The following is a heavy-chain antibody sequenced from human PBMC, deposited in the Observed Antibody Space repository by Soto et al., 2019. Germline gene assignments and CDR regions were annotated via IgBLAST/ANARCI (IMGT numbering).Heavy chain of an antibody. CDR1: GYTFTSYG. CDR2: ISAYNGNT. V-gene: IGHV1-18*01. J-gene: IGHJ4*02. CDR3: ARPGLHYDFWSGYFH. D-gene: IGHD3-3*01. Sequence: ASVKVSCKASGYTFTSYGISWVRQAPGQGLEWMGWISAYNGNTNYAQKLQGRVTMTTDSSTSTAYMELRSLRSDDTAVYYCARPGLHYDFWSGYFHWGQGTLVTVSS.